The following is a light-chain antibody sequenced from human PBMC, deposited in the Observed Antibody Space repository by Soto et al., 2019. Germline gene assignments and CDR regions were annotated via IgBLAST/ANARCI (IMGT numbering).Light chain of an antibody. J-gene: IGLJ1*01. Sequence: QSALTQPASVSGSPGQSITISCTGTSSDVGNYNYVSWYQQHPGKAPKLMIHDVSNRPSGVSNRFSGSKSGNTASLTISGLQAEDEADYTSSSTYVFGTGTKVTVL. CDR1: SSDVGNYNY. V-gene: IGLV2-14*01. CDR2: DVS. CDR3: SSTYV.